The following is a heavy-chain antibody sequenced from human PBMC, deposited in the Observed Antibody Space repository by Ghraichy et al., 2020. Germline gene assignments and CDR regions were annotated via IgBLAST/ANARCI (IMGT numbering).Heavy chain of an antibody. J-gene: IGHJ4*02. CDR2: IYYSGST. CDR1: GGSISSSSYY. CDR3: ARHSDRITIFGVVIDHHGNFDY. V-gene: IGHV4-39*01. Sequence: SETLSLTCTVSGGSISSSSYYWGWIRQPPGKGLEWIGSIYYSGSTYYNPSLKSRVTISVDTSKNQFSLKLSSVTTADTAVYYCARHSDRITIFGVVIDHHGNFDYWGQGTLVTVSS. D-gene: IGHD3-3*01.